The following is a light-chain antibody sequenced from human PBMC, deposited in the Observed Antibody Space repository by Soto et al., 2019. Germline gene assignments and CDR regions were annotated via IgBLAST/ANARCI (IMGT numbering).Light chain of an antibody. J-gene: IGKJ2*01. CDR3: HHYDDGPYT. CDR1: QSVSTT. V-gene: IGKV3-15*01. Sequence: EIVMTQSPATLSVSAGERATLSCRASQSVSTTVAWYKQIPGQTPRLLISGASTRATGIRVRFSGSGSGTEFTLTISSLQSEDFAVYYCHHYDDGPYTFGQGTKVDI. CDR2: GAS.